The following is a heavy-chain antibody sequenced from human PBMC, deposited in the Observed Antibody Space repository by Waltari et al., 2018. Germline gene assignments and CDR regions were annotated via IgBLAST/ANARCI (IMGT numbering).Heavy chain of an antibody. Sequence: EEQLVESGGGLVQPGDSLSLSCAASGFTFSTYWMTWVRQAPGTGPLWVSRISSDASDTAYADSVKGRFTISRDNAKNTLYLQMNRLRAEDTAVYYCARVARRTYRSPVPGRHYYYGMDVWGQGTTVTVSS. CDR1: GFTFSTYW. J-gene: IGHJ6*02. CDR3: ARVARRTYRSPVPGRHYYYGMDV. CDR2: ISSDASDT. D-gene: IGHD1-1*01. V-gene: IGHV3-74*03.